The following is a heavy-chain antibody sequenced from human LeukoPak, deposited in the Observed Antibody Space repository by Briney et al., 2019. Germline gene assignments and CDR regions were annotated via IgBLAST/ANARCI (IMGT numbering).Heavy chain of an antibody. D-gene: IGHD5-12*01. V-gene: IGHV3-30-3*01. J-gene: IGHJ4*02. CDR2: ITYDGSKN. CDR3: ASGGYDWGLGY. Sequence: GGSLRLSCAASGFTFSRYAIHWVRQAAGKGLEWVAVITYDGSKNYYADSVKGRFTISRDNAKNSLYLQINSLRDEDTAVYYCASGGYDWGLGYWGQGTLVTVSS. CDR1: GFTFSRYA.